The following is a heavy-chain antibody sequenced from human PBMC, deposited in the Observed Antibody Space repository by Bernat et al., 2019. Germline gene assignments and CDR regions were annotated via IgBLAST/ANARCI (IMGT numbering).Heavy chain of an antibody. D-gene: IGHD3-10*01. CDR1: GGSISSYY. J-gene: IGHJ3*02. Sequence: QVQLQESGPGLVKPSETLSLTCTVSGGSISSYYWSWIRQPPGKGLEWIGYIYYSGSTNYNSSLKSRVTISVDTSKNQFSLKLSSVTAADTAVYYCARHVTGGVAFDIWGQGTMVTVSS. CDR2: IYYSGST. CDR3: ARHVTGGVAFDI. V-gene: IGHV4-59*08.